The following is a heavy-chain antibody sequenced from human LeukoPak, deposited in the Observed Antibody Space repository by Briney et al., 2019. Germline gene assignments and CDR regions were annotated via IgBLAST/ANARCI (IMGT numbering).Heavy chain of an antibody. CDR2: ISGNGGST. Sequence: GGSLRLSCTASGFTFSSYGMDWVRQAPGKGLEWVSVISGNGGSTYYAESVKGRFTISRDNSKNTLYLQMNSLRAEDTAVYYCAELGITMIGGVWGKGTTVTISS. CDR1: GFTFSSYG. CDR3: AELGITMIGGV. D-gene: IGHD3-10*02. V-gene: IGHV3-23*01. J-gene: IGHJ6*04.